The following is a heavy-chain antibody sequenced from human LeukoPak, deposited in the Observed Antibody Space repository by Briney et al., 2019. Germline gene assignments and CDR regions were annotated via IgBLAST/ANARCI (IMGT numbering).Heavy chain of an antibody. CDR2: IYYSGST. V-gene: IGHV4-59*01. CDR3: ARALADDYSNWFDP. CDR1: GGSISSYY. Sequence: SETLSLTCTVSGGSISSYYWSWIRQPPGKGLEWIGYIYYSGSTNYNPSLKSRVTISVDTSKNQFSLKLSSVTAADTAVYYCARALADDYSNWFDPWGQGTLVTVSS. D-gene: IGHD4-11*01. J-gene: IGHJ5*02.